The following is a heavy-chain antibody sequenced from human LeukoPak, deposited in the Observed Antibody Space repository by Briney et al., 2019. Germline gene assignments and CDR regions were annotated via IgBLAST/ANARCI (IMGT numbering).Heavy chain of an antibody. D-gene: IGHD2-8*01. Sequence: GGSLRLSCAAPGFTFSSYAMSWVRQAPGKGLEWVSAISGSGGSTYYADSVKGRFTISRDNSKNTLYLQMNSLRAEDTAVYYCAKKGGRMVYYGMDVWGQGTTVTVSS. CDR1: GFTFSSYA. CDR2: ISGSGGST. CDR3: AKKGGRMVYYGMDV. V-gene: IGHV3-23*01. J-gene: IGHJ6*02.